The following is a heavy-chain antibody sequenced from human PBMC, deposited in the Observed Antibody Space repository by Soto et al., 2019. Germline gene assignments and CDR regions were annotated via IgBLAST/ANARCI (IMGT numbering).Heavy chain of an antibody. J-gene: IGHJ6*04. CDR2: ISSSSSTI. Sequence: GGSLRLSCAASEFTFSSYSMNWVRQAPGKGLEWVSYISSSSSTIYYADSVKGRFTISRDNAKNSLYLQMNSLRAEDTAVYYCARVQLWFVMDVWGKGTTVTVSS. CDR1: EFTFSSYS. CDR3: ARVQLWFVMDV. D-gene: IGHD5-18*01. V-gene: IGHV3-48*01.